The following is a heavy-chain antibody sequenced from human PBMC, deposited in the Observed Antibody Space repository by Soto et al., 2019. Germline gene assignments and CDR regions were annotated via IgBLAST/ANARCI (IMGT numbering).Heavy chain of an antibody. V-gene: IGHV4-59*01. CDR3: ARVYNSAFAN. CDR1: GGSIISYY. J-gene: IGHJ4*02. D-gene: IGHD1-1*01. CDR2: IYYSGST. Sequence: PSETLSLTCTVSGGSIISYYWSWILRPPGKGLEWIGYIYYSGSTNYNPSLKSRVTISLDTSETQFSLKLRSVTAADTAVYFCARVYNSAFANWGQGTQLTVSS.